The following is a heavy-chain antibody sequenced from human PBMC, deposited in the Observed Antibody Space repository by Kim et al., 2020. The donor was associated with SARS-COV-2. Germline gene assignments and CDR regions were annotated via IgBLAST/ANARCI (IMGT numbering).Heavy chain of an antibody. CDR3: ARDVRSLNYYYYGMDV. CDR1: GDSVSSNSAA. V-gene: IGHV6-1*01. J-gene: IGHJ6*02. D-gene: IGHD6-13*01. Sequence: SQTLSLTCAISGDSVSSNSAAWNWIRQSPSRGLEWLGRTYYRSKWYNDYAVSVKSRITINPDTSKNQFSLQLNSVTPEYTAVYYCARDVRSLNYYYYGMDVCGQGTTVTVSS. CDR2: TYYRSKWYN.